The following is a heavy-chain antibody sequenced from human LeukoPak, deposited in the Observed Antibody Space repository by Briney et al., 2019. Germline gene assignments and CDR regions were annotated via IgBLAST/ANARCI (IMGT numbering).Heavy chain of an antibody. CDR1: GGSFSGYY. CDR2: INHSGST. J-gene: IGHJ6*02. Sequence: SETLSLTCAVYGGSFSGYYWSWIRQPPGKGLEWIGEINHSGSTNYNPSLKSRVTISVDTSKNQFSLKLSSVTAADTAVYYCARLRVVVPAAPELYYYYGMDVWGQGTTVTVSS. CDR3: ARLRVVVPAAPELYYYYGMDV. D-gene: IGHD2-2*01. V-gene: IGHV4-34*01.